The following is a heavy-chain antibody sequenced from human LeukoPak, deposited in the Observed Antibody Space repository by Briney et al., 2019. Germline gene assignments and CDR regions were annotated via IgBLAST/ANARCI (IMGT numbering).Heavy chain of an antibody. V-gene: IGHV3-11*03. Sequence: PGGSLRLSCAASGFTFRDYHMSWIRQAPGKGLEWVAYIVGSSSYTNYADSVKGRFTISRDNGENSLYLQMNSLRAEDTAVYYCAKPSHTYGSGSYSYWGQGTLVTVSS. D-gene: IGHD3-10*01. J-gene: IGHJ4*02. CDR2: IVGSSSYT. CDR3: AKPSHTYGSGSYSY. CDR1: GFTFRDYH.